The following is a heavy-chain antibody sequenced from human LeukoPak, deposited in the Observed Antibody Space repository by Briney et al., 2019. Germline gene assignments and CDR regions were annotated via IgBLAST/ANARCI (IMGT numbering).Heavy chain of an antibody. CDR1: GGSFSGYY. D-gene: IGHD4-17*01. J-gene: IGHJ4*02. Sequence: SETLSLTCAVYGGSFSGYYWSWIRQPPGKGLEWIGEINHSGSTNYNPSLKSRVTISVDTSKNQFSLKLNSVTAADTAVYYCAGQSDYGDYHYWGQGTLVTVSS. V-gene: IGHV4-34*01. CDR3: AGQSDYGDYHY. CDR2: INHSGST.